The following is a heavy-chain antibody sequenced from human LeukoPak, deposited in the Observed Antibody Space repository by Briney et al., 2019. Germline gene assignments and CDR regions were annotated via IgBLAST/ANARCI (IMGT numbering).Heavy chain of an antibody. CDR2: ISGSGGST. CDR1: GFTFRSYG. CDR3: AKDKLRAAMALFDY. D-gene: IGHD5-18*01. Sequence: PGGSLRLSCAASGFTFRSYGMSWVRQAPGKGLEWVSGISGSGGSTYDADSVKGRFTISRDNSKNMLYLQMNSLRVEDTAVYYCAKDKLRAAMALFDYWGQGTLVTVSS. V-gene: IGHV3-23*01. J-gene: IGHJ4*02.